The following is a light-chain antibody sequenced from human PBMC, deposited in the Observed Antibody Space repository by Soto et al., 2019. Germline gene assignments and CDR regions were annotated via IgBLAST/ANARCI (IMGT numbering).Light chain of an antibody. CDR2: NVG. Sequence: QSALTQPASVSGSPGQSITISCTGTSSDVGGYNYVSWYQQHPDKAPKLMISNVGDRPSGVSNRFSGSKSGNTASLTISGLQTEDAADYYCSSYTTSSTVVFGGGTKVTVL. V-gene: IGLV2-14*03. CDR1: SSDVGGYNY. CDR3: SSYTTSSTVV. J-gene: IGLJ3*02.